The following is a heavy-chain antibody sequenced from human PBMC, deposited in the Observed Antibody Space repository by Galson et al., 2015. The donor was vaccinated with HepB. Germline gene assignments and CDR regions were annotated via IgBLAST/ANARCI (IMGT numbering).Heavy chain of an antibody. CDR2: ISGSGTTT. D-gene: IGHD3-10*01. J-gene: IGHJ5*01. Sequence: SLRLSCAASGFTFRTYAINWVRQAPGKGLEWVSAISGSGTTTYYADSVKGRFTISRDNSKNTLYLQMNSLRVEDTAVYYCAKGSTYYYGSGTYNWFDSWGQGVLVTVSS. V-gene: IGHV3-23*01. CDR1: GFTFRTYA. CDR3: AKGSTYYYGSGTYNWFDS.